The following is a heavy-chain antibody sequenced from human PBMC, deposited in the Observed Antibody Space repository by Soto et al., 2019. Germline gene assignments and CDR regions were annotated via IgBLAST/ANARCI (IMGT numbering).Heavy chain of an antibody. J-gene: IGHJ5*01. CDR3: ARGGWELDS. Sequence: SETLSLTCPVSGGSISPYYWSWIRQTPGRGLEWIGYLYYSGDIKYNTTLKSRVNISVDTSKMQFYLKVGSVTAADTAVYYCARGGWELDSWGQGTLVTVSS. V-gene: IGHV4-59*01. D-gene: IGHD1-26*01. CDR2: LYYSGDI. CDR1: GGSISPYY.